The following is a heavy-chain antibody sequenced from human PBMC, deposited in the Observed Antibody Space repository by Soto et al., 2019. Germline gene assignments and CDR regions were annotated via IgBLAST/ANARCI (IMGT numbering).Heavy chain of an antibody. CDR2: IIPILGIA. D-gene: IGHD3-10*01. CDR3: ARGLVTMVRGVNLSYYYGMDV. J-gene: IGHJ6*02. V-gene: IGHV1-69*02. CDR1: GGTFSSYT. Sequence: QVQLVQSGAEVKKPGSSVKVSCKASGGTFSSYTISWVRQAPGQGLEWMGRIIPILGIANYAQKFQGRVTITADKSTSTAYMELSSLRSEDTAVYYCARGLVTMVRGVNLSYYYGMDVWGQGTTVTVSS.